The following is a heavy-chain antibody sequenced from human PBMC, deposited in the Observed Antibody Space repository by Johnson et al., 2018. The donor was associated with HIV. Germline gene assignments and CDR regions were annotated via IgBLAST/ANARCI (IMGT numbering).Heavy chain of an antibody. Sequence: EVQLVESGGGLIQPGGSLRLSCAASGFTVSSNYMSWVRQAPGKGLEWLSVIYSGGSTYYADSVKGRFTISRDNSKNKVYLQMNSLRVEDTAVYYCARGPLPSGWLKDAFDIWGQGTMVTVFS. CDR3: ARGPLPSGWLKDAFDI. CDR2: IYSGGST. V-gene: IGHV3-53*01. J-gene: IGHJ3*02. CDR1: GFTVSSNY. D-gene: IGHD6-19*01.